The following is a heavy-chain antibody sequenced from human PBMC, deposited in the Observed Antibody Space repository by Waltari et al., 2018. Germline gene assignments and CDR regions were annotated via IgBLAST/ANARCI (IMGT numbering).Heavy chain of an antibody. V-gene: IGHV3-30-3*01. Sequence: QLQLVESGGGVVQPGRSLRLSCADSAFTFSRYAMHWVRQAPGKGLEWVAGISFDGSIKDYVDSVKDRFTISRDNSQKTLYLQMNSLTPEDTAIYHCARGGPDFWTGYYKDWGQGTLVTVSS. CDR1: AFTFSRYA. CDR2: ISFDGSIK. J-gene: IGHJ4*02. D-gene: IGHD3-3*01. CDR3: ARGGPDFWTGYYKD.